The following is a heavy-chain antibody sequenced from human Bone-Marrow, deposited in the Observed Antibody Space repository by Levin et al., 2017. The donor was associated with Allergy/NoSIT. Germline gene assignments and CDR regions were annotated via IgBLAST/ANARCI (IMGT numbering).Heavy chain of an antibody. J-gene: IGHJ4*02. V-gene: IGHV3-30-3*01. CDR2: ISYDGSNK. D-gene: IGHD2-15*01. CDR3: AREGEAYCSGGNYYCPFFDS. Sequence: GESLKISCAASGFTFTNYAMHWVRQAPGKGLEWVAVISYDGSNKYYADSVKGRFTISRDNSKSTLHLQMNSLGAEDTAVYYCAREGEAYCSGGNYYCPFFDSWGQGTLVTVSS. CDR1: GFTFTNYA.